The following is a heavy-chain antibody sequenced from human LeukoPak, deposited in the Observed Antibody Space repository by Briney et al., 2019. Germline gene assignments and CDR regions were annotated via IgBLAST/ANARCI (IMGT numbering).Heavy chain of an antibody. CDR1: GFTFSSYE. CDR2: IVGGDGGT. J-gene: IGHJ6*03. D-gene: IGHD6-19*01. Sequence: PGGSLRLSCAASGFTFSSYEMHWVRQAPGKGLEWVSGIVGGDGGTYYADSVKGRFIISRDNSKNTLYVQMNSLRAEDTAVYYCARGAVYYMDIWGKGTTVTISS. V-gene: IGHV3-23*01. CDR3: ARGAVYYMDI.